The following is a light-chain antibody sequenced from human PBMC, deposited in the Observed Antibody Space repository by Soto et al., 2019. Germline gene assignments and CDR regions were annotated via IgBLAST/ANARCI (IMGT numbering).Light chain of an antibody. CDR3: QQYNNWLRT. J-gene: IGKJ1*01. V-gene: IGKV1D-13*01. Sequence: AIQLTQSPSSLSASVGDRVTITCRASQGISTLLAWYQQKPGKAPKVLIYESSLLQSGVPSRFSGSGSGTDYTLTISSLQSEDFAVYYCQQYNNWLRTFGQGTKVDIK. CDR1: QGISTL. CDR2: ESS.